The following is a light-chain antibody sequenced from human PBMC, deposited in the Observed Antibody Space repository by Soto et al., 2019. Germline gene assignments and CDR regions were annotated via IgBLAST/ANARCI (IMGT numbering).Light chain of an antibody. CDR1: QNIGDY. V-gene: IGKV1-39*01. J-gene: IGKJ4*02. CDR2: SSS. Sequence: DIEMTQSPSALSASAGDKVTITCRASQNIGDYLSWYQQRPGKAPKLLIYSSSILHSAASSRFSGGGSGTDFTLTISGLLPDDFATYYCRQTFSTQISFGGGTTVDIK. CDR3: RQTFSTQIS.